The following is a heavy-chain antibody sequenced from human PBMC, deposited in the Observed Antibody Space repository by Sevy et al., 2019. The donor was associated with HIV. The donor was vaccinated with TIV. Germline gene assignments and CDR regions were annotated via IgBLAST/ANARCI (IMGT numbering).Heavy chain of an antibody. D-gene: IGHD5-12*01. CDR2: ISYDGSNK. CDR3: ARDYPLEGLERWLQFSAFDI. Sequence: GGSLRLSCAASGFTFSSYAMHWVRQAPGKGLEWVAVISYDGSNKYYADSVKGRFTISRDNSKNTLYLQMNSLRAEDTAVYYCARDYPLEGLERWLQFSAFDIWGQGTMVTVSS. CDR1: GFTFSSYA. J-gene: IGHJ3*02. V-gene: IGHV3-30-3*01.